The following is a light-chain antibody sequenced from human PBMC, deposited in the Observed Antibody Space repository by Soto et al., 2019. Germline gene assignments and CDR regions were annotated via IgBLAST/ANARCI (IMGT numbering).Light chain of an antibody. J-gene: IGLJ3*02. V-gene: IGLV2-14*01. CDR2: EVS. CDR3: SSYTTTTTWV. CDR1: SSDVGRYIY. Sequence: QSALTQPASVSGSPGQSITISCTGTSSDVGRYIYVSWYQHHPGEAPKLMIYEVSNRPSGVSNRFSGSKSGNTASLTISGLQPEDEDDYYCSSYTTTTTWVFGGGTKVTVL.